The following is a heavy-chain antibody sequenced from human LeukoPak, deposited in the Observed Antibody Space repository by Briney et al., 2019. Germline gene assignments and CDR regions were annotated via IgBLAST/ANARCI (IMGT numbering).Heavy chain of an antibody. CDR2: IKQDGSEK. CDR3: ARGPFDY. CDR1: GFIFSSYW. Sequence: PGGSLRLSCAASGFIFSSYWMTWIRQAPGKGLEWVANIKQDGSEKYYVDSVKGRFTISRDNAKNSLYLQMNSLRVEDTAVYYCARGPFDYWGQGTLVTVSS. J-gene: IGHJ4*02. V-gene: IGHV3-7*01.